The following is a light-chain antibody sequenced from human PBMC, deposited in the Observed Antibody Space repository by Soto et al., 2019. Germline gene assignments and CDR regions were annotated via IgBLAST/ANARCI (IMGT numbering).Light chain of an antibody. V-gene: IGLV1-40*01. CDR1: SSNIGAGYD. Sequence: QSVPTQPPSVSGAPGQRVTISCTGSSSNIGAGYDVHWYQQLPGTAPKLLIYGNNNRPSGVPDRFSGSKSGTSASLAITGLQAEDEADYYCQSYDNSLSGFYVFGTGTKLTVL. CDR3: QSYDNSLSGFYV. J-gene: IGLJ1*01. CDR2: GNN.